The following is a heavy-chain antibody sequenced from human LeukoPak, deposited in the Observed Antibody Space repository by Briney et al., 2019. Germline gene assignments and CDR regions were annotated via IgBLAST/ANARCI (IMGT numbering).Heavy chain of an antibody. D-gene: IGHD2-2*01. CDR2: FDPEDGET. CDR3: ATGVVPAANVDY. Sequence: ASVKVSCKVSGYTLTELSMHWVRQAPGKGLEWMGGFDPEDGETIYAQKFQGRVTMTEDTSTDTAYMELSSLRSEDTAMYYCATGVVPAANVDYWGQGTLVTVSS. CDR1: GYTLTELS. V-gene: IGHV1-24*01. J-gene: IGHJ4*02.